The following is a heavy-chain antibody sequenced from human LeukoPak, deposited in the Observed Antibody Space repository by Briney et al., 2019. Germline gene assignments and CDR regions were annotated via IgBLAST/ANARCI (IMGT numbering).Heavy chain of an antibody. D-gene: IGHD6-13*01. Sequence: GGSLRLSCAASGFTFSSYAMSWVRQAPGKGLDWVAVISYDGSDTHYGDSVKGRFTISRDNSKSSLYLQMNSLRVEDTAVYYCAKDEAHKNSWYDSWGQGALVTVSS. CDR2: ISYDGSDT. V-gene: IGHV3-30*18. J-gene: IGHJ4*02. CDR1: GFTFSSYA. CDR3: AKDEAHKNSWYDS.